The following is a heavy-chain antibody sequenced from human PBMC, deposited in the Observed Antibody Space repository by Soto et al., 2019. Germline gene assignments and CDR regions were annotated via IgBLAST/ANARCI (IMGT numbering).Heavy chain of an antibody. J-gene: IGHJ4*02. CDR2: IFPSGTT. CDR1: VGSLSGATYS. Sequence: TLSLTCVVSVGSLSGATYSWNWIRQPPGKGLEWIGYIFPSGTTYYNPSLKSRVTISIDVSKNQFSLSLRSLTAADTAVYYCARSREFDYWSQGTLVTVSS. V-gene: IGHV4-30-2*01. CDR3: ARSREFDY.